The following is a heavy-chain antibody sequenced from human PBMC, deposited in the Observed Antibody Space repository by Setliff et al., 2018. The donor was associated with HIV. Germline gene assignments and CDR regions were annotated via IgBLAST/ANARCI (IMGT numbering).Heavy chain of an antibody. CDR3: AREDHYDRFLDH. Sequence: GASVKVSCKASGYTFTGYFIHLLRQAPGQGLEWMGRINPNSGDTNYARKFQGRVTMTRDTSITTAYMDLSRLTSDDTAVYYCAREDHYDRFLDHWGQGTLVTVSS. J-gene: IGHJ5*02. V-gene: IGHV1-2*06. CDR2: INPNSGDT. CDR1: GYTFTGYF. D-gene: IGHD3-22*01.